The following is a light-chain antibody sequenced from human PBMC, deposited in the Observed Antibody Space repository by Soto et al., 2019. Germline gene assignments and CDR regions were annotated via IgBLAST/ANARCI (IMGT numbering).Light chain of an antibody. Sequence: DIQMTQSPSTLSASVGDRVTITCRASQNINGWLAWYQQKPGTAPKVLIYDTSNLESGVPSRFSGSGSGTEFALPISSLQPDDFAIYCCQQHDTYSPTFGQGTKVEI. V-gene: IGKV1-5*01. CDR2: DTS. CDR1: QNINGW. J-gene: IGKJ1*01. CDR3: QQHDTYSPT.